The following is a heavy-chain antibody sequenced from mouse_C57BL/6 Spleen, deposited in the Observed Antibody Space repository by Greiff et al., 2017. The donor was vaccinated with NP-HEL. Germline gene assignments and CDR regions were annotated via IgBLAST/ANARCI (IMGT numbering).Heavy chain of an antibody. CDR2: INPNYGTT. Sequence: VQLQQSGPELVKPGASVKISCKASGYSFTDYNMNWVKQSNGKSLEWIGVINPNYGTTSYNQKFKGKATLTVDQSSSTAYMQLNSLTSEDSAVYDCARQTYYDDDDADYYAMDYWGQGTSATVAS. J-gene: IGHJ4*01. CDR3: ARQTYYDDDDADYYAMDY. D-gene: IGHD2-4*01. CDR1: GYSFTDYN. V-gene: IGHV1-39*01.